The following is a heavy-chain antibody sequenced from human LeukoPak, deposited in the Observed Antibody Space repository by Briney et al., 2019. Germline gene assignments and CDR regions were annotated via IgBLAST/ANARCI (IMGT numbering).Heavy chain of an antibody. CDR1: GYSISSGYY. Sequence: SETLSLTCTVSGYSISSGYYWGWIRQPPGKGLEWIGSIYHSGSTYYNPSLKSRVTISVDTSKNQFSLKLSSVTAADTAVYYCVGYYYYMDVWGKGTTVTVSS. V-gene: IGHV4-38-2*02. CDR2: IYHSGST. J-gene: IGHJ6*03. CDR3: VGYYYYMDV.